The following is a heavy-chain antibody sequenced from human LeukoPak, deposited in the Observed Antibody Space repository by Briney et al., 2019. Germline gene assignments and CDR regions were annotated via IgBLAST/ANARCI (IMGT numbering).Heavy chain of an antibody. CDR3: ATSGWYQGIDY. V-gene: IGHV3-53*01. Sequence: ETLSLTCAVYGGSFSGYYWSWVRQAPGKGLEWVSVIYSGGSTYYADSVKGRFTISRDNSKNTLYLQMNSLRAEDTAVYYCATSGWYQGIDYWGQGTLVTVSS. CDR2: IYSGGST. J-gene: IGHJ4*02. D-gene: IGHD6-19*01. CDR1: GGSFSGYY.